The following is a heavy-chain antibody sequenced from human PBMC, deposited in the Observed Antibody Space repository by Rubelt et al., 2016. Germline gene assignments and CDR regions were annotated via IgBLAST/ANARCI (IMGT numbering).Heavy chain of an antibody. CDR3: ASAMVKYYYDMDV. Sequence: QVQLQQWGAGLLKPSETLSLTCAVYGGSFSGYYWSWIRQSPGKGLEWIGEINHSGSTNYNPFLKSRVTISVDTSKNQLSLKLRSVTGADTAGYYCASAMVKYYYDMDVWGQGTTGTVSS. D-gene: IGHD5-18*01. V-gene: IGHV4-34*01. CDR1: GGSFSGYY. CDR2: INHSGST. J-gene: IGHJ6*02.